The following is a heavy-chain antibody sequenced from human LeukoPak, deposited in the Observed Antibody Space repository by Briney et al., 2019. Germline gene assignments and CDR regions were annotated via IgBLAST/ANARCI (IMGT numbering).Heavy chain of an antibody. V-gene: IGHV4-34*01. D-gene: IGHD2-2*01. Sequence: SETLSLTCAVYGGSFSGYYWSWIRQPPGKGLEWIGEINHSGSTNYNPSLKSRVTISVDTSKNQFSLKLSSVTAADTAVYYCASYCSSTSCYSWFDPWGQGTLVTVSS. J-gene: IGHJ5*02. CDR1: GGSFSGYY. CDR2: INHSGST. CDR3: ASYCSSTSCYSWFDP.